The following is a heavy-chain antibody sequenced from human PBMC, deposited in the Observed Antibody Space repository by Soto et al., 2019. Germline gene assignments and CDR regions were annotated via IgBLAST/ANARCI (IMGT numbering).Heavy chain of an antibody. CDR2: IIPILGIA. V-gene: IGHV1-69*04. J-gene: IGHJ5*02. CDR1: GGTFSSYT. D-gene: IGHD3-10*01. Sequence: ASVKVSCKASGGTFSSYTISWVRQAPGQGLEWMGRIIPILGIANYAQKFQGRVTITADKSTSTAYMELSSLRSEDTAVYYCARDQPQGLVRGLSRSGWFDPWGQGTLVTVSS. CDR3: ARDQPQGLVRGLSRSGWFDP.